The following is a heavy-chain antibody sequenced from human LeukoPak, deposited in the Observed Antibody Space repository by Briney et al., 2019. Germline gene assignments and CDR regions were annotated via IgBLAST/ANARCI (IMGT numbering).Heavy chain of an antibody. CDR1: GGSFSGYY. CDR3: ARVLPYYYDSRQRFFDY. Sequence: PSETLSLTCAVYGGSFSGYYWSWIRQPPGKGLEWIGEINHSGSTNYNPSLKSRVNISVDTSKNQFSLKLSSVTAADTAVYYCARVLPYYYDSRQRFFDYWGQGTLVTVSS. J-gene: IGHJ4*02. D-gene: IGHD3-22*01. V-gene: IGHV4-34*01. CDR2: INHSGST.